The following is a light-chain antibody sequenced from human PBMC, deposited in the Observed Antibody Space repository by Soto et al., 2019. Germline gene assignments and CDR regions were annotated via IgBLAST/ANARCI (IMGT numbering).Light chain of an antibody. J-gene: IGKJ5*01. V-gene: IGKV1-9*01. CDR3: QQLAGFPIT. Sequence: IHLTQSPSFLSASVGDRVTITCRASQGISTYLAWYQQKPGKAPNLLIYTASTLQTGVPSRFSGSAFGTEFTLTISSLQPEDFATYYCQQLAGFPITFGQGTRLEIK. CDR1: QGISTY. CDR2: TAS.